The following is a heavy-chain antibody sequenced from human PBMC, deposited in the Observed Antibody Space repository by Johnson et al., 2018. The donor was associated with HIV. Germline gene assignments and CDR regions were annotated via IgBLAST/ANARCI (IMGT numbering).Heavy chain of an antibody. Sequence: QVQLVESGGGVVQPGRSLRLSCAASGFTFSTYGMHWVRQAPGKGLEWVAVMWYDGSNKYYGDSVKGRFTISRDNSKNTLYLYMTSLRSDDTTTYYCAKDWGAAAGSGAFDIWGQGTLVTVSS. CDR3: AKDWGAAAGSGAFDI. J-gene: IGHJ3*02. D-gene: IGHD6-13*01. V-gene: IGHV3-33*06. CDR2: MWYDGSNK. CDR1: GFTFSTYG.